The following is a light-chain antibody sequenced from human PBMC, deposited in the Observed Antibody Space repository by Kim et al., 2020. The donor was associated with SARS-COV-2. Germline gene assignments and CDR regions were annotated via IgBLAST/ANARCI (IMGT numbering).Light chain of an antibody. CDR3: QQYASSPIT. CDR2: AAS. V-gene: IGKV3-20*01. J-gene: IGKJ5*01. CDR1: QSVTSSY. Sequence: EIVLTQSPGTLSLSPGERATLSCRASQSVTSSYLAWYQQKPGQAPGLLIYAASSRATGIPGRFSGSGSGTDFTLTINRLEPEDFAVYYCQQYASSPITFGRGTRLDIK.